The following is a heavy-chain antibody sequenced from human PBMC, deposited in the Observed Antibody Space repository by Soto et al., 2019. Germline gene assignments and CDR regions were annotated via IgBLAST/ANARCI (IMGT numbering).Heavy chain of an antibody. Sequence: PGGSLRLSCAASGFTFSGYAMSWVGEAPGKGLEWVSAISGSGGSTYYADSVKGRFTISRDNSKNTLYLQMNSPRAEDTAVYYCAKWGYSSGWYRFEPFDPWGQGTLVTVSS. D-gene: IGHD6-19*01. V-gene: IGHV3-23*01. CDR2: ISGSGGST. CDR1: GFTFSGYA. CDR3: AKWGYSSGWYRFEPFDP. J-gene: IGHJ5*02.